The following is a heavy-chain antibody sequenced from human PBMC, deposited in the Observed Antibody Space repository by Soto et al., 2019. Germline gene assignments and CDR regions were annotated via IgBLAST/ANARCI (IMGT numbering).Heavy chain of an antibody. CDR2: IYYSGRT. Sequence: QLQLQESGPGRVKPSETLSLTCTLSGGSISRIHYYWGWIRQPPGKGLEWIGSIYYSGRTYYNPSLKSRVTISVDTSKNQFSLNLSPVTAADTAVYYCASGATLVRGPYWGQGTLVTVSS. J-gene: IGHJ4*02. D-gene: IGHD3-10*01. CDR1: GGSISRIHYY. CDR3: ASGATLVRGPY. V-gene: IGHV4-39*01.